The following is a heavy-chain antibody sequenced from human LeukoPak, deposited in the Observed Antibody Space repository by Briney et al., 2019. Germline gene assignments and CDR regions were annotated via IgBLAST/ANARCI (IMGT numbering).Heavy chain of an antibody. J-gene: IGHJ6*02. Sequence: SSETLSLTCAVYGGSFSGYYWSWIRQPPGKGLEWIGEINHSGSTNYNPSLKSRVTISVDTSKNQFSLKLSSVTAADTAVYYCARGSGMEYCGGDCYHYGMDVWGQGTTVTVSS. CDR2: INHSGST. CDR3: ARGSGMEYCGGDCYHYGMDV. CDR1: GGSFSGYY. V-gene: IGHV4-34*01. D-gene: IGHD2-21*01.